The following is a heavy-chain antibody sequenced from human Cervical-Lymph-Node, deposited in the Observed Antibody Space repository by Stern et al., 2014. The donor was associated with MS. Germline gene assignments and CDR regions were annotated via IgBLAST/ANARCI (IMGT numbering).Heavy chain of an antibody. CDR1: GFTFSAYY. D-gene: IGHD2-8*01. Sequence: QLVQSGGDLVKPGGSLRLSCAASGFTFSAYYMSWIRQAPGKGLEWLSYISSSGNTIYYADSVKGRFTISRDNAKNSLYLQMSSLRADDTAVYYCARDHHGLDYWGQGTLVTVSS. J-gene: IGHJ4*02. V-gene: IGHV3-11*01. CDR3: ARDHHGLDY. CDR2: ISSSGNTI.